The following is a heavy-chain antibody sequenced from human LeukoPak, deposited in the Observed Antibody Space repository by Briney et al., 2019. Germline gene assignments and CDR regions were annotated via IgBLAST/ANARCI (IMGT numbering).Heavy chain of an antibody. CDR1: GYTFTGYY. CDR2: INPNSGGT. J-gene: IGHJ4*02. Sequence: TSVKLSCKASGYTFTGYYMHWVRQAPGQGLEWMGWINPNSGGTNYAQKFQGRVTMTRDTSISTAYMELSRLRSDDTAVYYCARFGVGATHYFDYWGQGTLVTVSS. V-gene: IGHV1-2*02. D-gene: IGHD1-26*01. CDR3: ARFGVGATHYFDY.